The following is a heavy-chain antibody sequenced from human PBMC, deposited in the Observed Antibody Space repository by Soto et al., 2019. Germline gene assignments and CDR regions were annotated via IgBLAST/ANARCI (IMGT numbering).Heavy chain of an antibody. Sequence: QVQLQESGPGLVKPSQTLSLTCTVSGGSISSGGYYWSWIRQHPGKGLEWIGYIYYSGTTFYNPSLKCRVTAPVDTSKNQFDLTLSSVTAADTAVYFCARGYYYGSGTIILGYWGQGTLGTVSS. CDR2: IYYSGTT. D-gene: IGHD3-10*01. CDR3: ARGYYYGSGTIILGY. J-gene: IGHJ4*02. CDR1: GGSISSGGYY. V-gene: IGHV4-31*03.